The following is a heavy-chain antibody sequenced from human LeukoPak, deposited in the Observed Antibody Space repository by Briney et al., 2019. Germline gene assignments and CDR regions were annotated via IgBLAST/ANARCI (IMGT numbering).Heavy chain of an antibody. CDR2: ISSSSSYI. J-gene: IGHJ4*02. CDR3: ARDAAQQQLAEFDY. D-gene: IGHD6-13*01. Sequence: GGSLTLSCAASGFTFSSYSMNWVRQAPGKGLEWVSSISSSSSYIYYADSVKGRFTISRDNAKNSLYLQMNSLRAEDTAVYYCARDAAQQQLAEFDYWGQGTLVTVSS. V-gene: IGHV3-21*01. CDR1: GFTFSSYS.